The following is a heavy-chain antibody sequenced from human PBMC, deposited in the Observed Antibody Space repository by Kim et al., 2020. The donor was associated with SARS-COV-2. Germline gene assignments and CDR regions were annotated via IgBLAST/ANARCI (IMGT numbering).Heavy chain of an antibody. V-gene: IGHV3-15*01. CDR1: AFTLNDAW. Sequence: GGSLRLSCAASAFTLNDAWMSWVRQAPGKGLEWVGRIYSKTTGGTPDYAAPGKGRFIISRDDSKNTLYLQMNSLKTEDTAVYYCTAGPIDYWGQGALGTVSS. J-gene: IGHJ4*02. CDR3: TAGPIDY. CDR2: IYSKTTGGTP.